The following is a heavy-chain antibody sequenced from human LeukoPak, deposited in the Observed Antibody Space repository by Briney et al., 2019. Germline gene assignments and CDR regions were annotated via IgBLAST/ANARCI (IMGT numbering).Heavy chain of an antibody. CDR1: GGSISSYY. D-gene: IGHD2-15*01. J-gene: IGHJ4*02. CDR3: ARLVGARWPYDY. V-gene: IGHV4-59*12. Sequence: SETLSLTCTVSGGSISSYYWSWIRQPPGKGLEWIGYIYYSGSTNYNPSLKSRVTISVDTSKNQFSLKLSSVTAADTAVYYCARLVGARWPYDYWGQGTLVTVSS. CDR2: IYYSGST.